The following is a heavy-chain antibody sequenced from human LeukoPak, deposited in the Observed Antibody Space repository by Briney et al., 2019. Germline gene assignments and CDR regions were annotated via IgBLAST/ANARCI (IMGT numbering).Heavy chain of an antibody. CDR3: AKPTRGSGSFLIDF. V-gene: IGHV3-66*04. CDR1: GFTVSSNY. Sequence: GGSLRLSCAASGFTVSSNYTSWVRQAPGKGLEWVSVIYSGGSTYYADSVKGRFTISRDNSKNTLYLQMNSLRAEDTAVYYCAKPTRGSGSFLIDFWGQGTLVTVSS. CDR2: IYSGGST. D-gene: IGHD1-26*01. J-gene: IGHJ4*02.